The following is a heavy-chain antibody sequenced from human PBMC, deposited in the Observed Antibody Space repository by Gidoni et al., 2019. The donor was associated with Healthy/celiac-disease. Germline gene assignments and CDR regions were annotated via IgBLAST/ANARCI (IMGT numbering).Heavy chain of an antibody. V-gene: IGHV4-39*01. CDR3: ARRIMSIAAAASNWFDP. D-gene: IGHD6-13*01. J-gene: IGHJ5*02. CDR1: GGSISSSSYY. Sequence: QLQLQESGPGLVKPSETLSLTCTVSGGSISSSSYYWGWIRQPPGKGLEWFGSNYYSGSTYYNPSLKSRVTISVDTSKNQFSLKLSSVTAADTAVYYCARRIMSIAAAASNWFDPWGQGTLVTVSS. CDR2: NYYSGST.